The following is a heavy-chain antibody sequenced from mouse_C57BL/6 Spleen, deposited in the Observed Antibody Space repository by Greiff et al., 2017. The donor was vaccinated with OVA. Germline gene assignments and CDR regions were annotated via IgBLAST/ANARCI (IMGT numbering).Heavy chain of an antibody. CDR1: GFTFSDYG. CDR2: ISSGSSTI. D-gene: IGHD2-4*01. J-gene: IGHJ2*01. V-gene: IGHV5-17*01. CDR3: KGSGYDYLYCDY. Sequence: DVMLVESGGGLVKPGGSLKLSCAASGFTFSDYGMHWVRQAPEKGLEWVAYISSGSSTIYYADTVKGRFTISRDNAKNTLFLQMTSLRSEDPAMYYCKGSGYDYLYCDYWGQDTTLTVSS.